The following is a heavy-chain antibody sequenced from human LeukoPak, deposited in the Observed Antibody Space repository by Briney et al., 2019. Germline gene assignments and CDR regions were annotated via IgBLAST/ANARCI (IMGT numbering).Heavy chain of an antibody. V-gene: IGHV1-18*01. CDR2: ISAYNGNT. CDR1: GYTFTSYG. CDR3: ARGITMIVVVSPTDGGAFDY. J-gene: IGHJ4*02. Sequence: GASVKVSCKASGYTFTSYGISWVRQAPGQGLEWMGWISAYNGNTNYARNLQGRVTMTTDTSTSTDYMELRSLRSDDTAVYYCARGITMIVVVSPTDGGAFDYWGQGTLVTVSS. D-gene: IGHD3-22*01.